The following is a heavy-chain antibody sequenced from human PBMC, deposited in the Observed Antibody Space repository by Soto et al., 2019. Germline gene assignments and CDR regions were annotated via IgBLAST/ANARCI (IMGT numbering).Heavy chain of an antibody. CDR2: ISANGQGI. Sequence: GGSLRLSCAASGFTLNNYAMSWVRQAPGKGLEWVSAISANGQGIYYADSVKGRFIISRDNSKNTVFLHMDSLTAEDTAVYYCAKDRDYPRDYFHYWGQGTLVTVSS. V-gene: IGHV3-23*01. CDR1: GFTLNNYA. J-gene: IGHJ4*02. CDR3: AKDRDYPRDYFHY. D-gene: IGHD3-10*01.